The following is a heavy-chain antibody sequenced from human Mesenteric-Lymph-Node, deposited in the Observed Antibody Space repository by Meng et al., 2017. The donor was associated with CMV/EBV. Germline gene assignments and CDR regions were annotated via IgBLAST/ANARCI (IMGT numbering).Heavy chain of an antibody. CDR2: IYPYDSNI. CDR1: YW. J-gene: IGHJ4*02. CDR3: ARLPLGRYFDWLLPTADKYFDY. Sequence: YWVAWVRHLPDKGLEWMGIIYPYDSNIRYSPAFQGQVTISADKSISTAYLQWSSLKASDTAIYYCARLPLGRYFDWLLPTADKYFDYWGRGTLVTVSS. D-gene: IGHD3-9*01. V-gene: IGHV5-51*01.